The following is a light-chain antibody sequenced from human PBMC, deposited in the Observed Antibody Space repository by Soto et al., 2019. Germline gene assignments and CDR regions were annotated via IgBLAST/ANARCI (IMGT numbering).Light chain of an antibody. CDR2: GAS. Sequence: EVVLTQSPGTLSLSPGERATLSCRASQSVSSSYLAWYRQKPGQAPRLLVYGASSRATGIPDRFSGSGSGSDFSLFINRLEPEDFAVYYCQQYGSSPTFGGGTKV. CDR3: QQYGSSPT. V-gene: IGKV3-20*01. CDR1: QSVSSSY. J-gene: IGKJ4*01.